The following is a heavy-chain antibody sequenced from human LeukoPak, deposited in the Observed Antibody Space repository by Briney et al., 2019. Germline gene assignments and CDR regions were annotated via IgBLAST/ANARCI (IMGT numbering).Heavy chain of an antibody. D-gene: IGHD3-10*01. J-gene: IGHJ5*02. Sequence: PSETLSLTCTVSGGSISSANYYWGWIRQPSGKGLEWIGSVYNSGSTYYNPSLKSRVIVSLHMSQNQFSLRLTSVTAADTAIYYCAGDTGHYAPGTPGFTRFDPWGQGTLVTVSS. V-gene: IGHV4-39*07. CDR1: GGSISSANYY. CDR2: VYNSGST. CDR3: AGDTGHYAPGTPGFTRFDP.